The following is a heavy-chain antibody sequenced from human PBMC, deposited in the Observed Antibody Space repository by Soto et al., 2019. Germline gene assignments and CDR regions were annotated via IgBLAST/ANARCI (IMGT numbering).Heavy chain of an antibody. D-gene: IGHD2-21*02. J-gene: IGHJ4*02. CDR2: IIPIFGTA. CDR3: ARDLEGGDSGAVYY. V-gene: IGHV1-69*01. Sequence: QVQLVQSGAEVKKPGSSVKVSCKASGGTFSSYSISWVRQAPGQGLAWMGGIIPIFGTANYAQKFQGRVTITADESTSTTYMELSSLRSEDTAVYYCARDLEGGDSGAVYYWGQGTLVTVSS. CDR1: GGTFSSYS.